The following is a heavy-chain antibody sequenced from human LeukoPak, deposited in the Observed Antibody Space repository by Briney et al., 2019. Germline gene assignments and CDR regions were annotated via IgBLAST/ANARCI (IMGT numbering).Heavy chain of an antibody. Sequence: GGSLRLACAASGFTVITNDMTWVRQAPGKGLEWVSVLYSDGNTKYADSVQGRFTISRDNSKNTLYLEMNSLSPDDTAVYYCAKGVEPLAANTLAYWGQGTLVTVSS. D-gene: IGHD1-14*01. J-gene: IGHJ4*02. CDR2: LYSDGNT. V-gene: IGHV3-53*01. CDR3: AKGVEPLAANTLAY. CDR1: GFTVITND.